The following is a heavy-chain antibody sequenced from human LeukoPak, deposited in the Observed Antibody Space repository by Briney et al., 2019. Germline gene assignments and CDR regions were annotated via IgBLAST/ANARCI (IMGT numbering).Heavy chain of an antibody. CDR3: ATSDDSSGSD. CDR1: GGSISSYY. J-gene: IGHJ4*02. D-gene: IGHD3-22*01. Sequence: PSETLSLTCTVSGGSISSYYWSWVRQAPGKGLEWVANINLDGSVIHYVESAKGRFTISRDNAKNSLYLQMNYLRAEDTAFYYCATSDDSSGSDWGQGTLVTVSS. V-gene: IGHV3-7*01. CDR2: INLDGSVI.